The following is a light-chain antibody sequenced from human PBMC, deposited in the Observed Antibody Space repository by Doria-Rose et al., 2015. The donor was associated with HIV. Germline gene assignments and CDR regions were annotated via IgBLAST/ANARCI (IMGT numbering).Light chain of an antibody. CDR2: DGS. Sequence: TQSPGTLSLSPGGRATLSCRASQSFSSTYLAWYQQKPGQAPSLLIYDGSTRATGIPDRFSASVSGTDFTRTINRLEPEDFALYYCHQYGTSWTFGQGTKVEI. CDR1: QSFSSTY. CDR3: HQYGTSWT. J-gene: IGKJ1*01. V-gene: IGKV3-20*01.